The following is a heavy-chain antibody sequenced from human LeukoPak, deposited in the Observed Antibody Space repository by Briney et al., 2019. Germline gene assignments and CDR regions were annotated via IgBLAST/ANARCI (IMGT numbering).Heavy chain of an antibody. V-gene: IGHV4-61*01. Sequence: PSETLSLICTVSGYSISSGYFWGWIRQPPGKGLEWIGYIYYSGSTNYNPSLKSRVTISVDTSKNQFSLKLSSVTAADTAVYYCASPGTDPYNWFDPWGQGTLVTVSS. CDR3: ASPGTDPYNWFDP. CDR2: IYYSGST. J-gene: IGHJ5*02. D-gene: IGHD3/OR15-3a*01. CDR1: GYSISSGYF.